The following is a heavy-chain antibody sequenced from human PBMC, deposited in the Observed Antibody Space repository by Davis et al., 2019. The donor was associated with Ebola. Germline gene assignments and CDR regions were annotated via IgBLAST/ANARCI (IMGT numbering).Heavy chain of an antibody. Sequence: GESLKISCAASGFTFSSYAMSWVRQAPGKGLEWVSAISGSGGSTYYADSVKGRFTISRDNAKNSLYLQLHSLRAEDTAVYFCARGGSLSDYWGQGTLVTVSS. D-gene: IGHD2-15*01. J-gene: IGHJ4*02. CDR2: ISGSGGST. CDR3: ARGGSLSDY. V-gene: IGHV3-23*01. CDR1: GFTFSSYA.